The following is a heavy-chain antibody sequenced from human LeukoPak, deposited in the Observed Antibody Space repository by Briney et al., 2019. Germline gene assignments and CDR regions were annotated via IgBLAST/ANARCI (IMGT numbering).Heavy chain of an antibody. J-gene: IGHJ5*02. D-gene: IGHD2-15*01. V-gene: IGHV1-18*01. CDR1: GYTFTNYG. CDR3: VRDYFCSGGTCDDCFDP. CDR2: ISTYDHDT. Sequence: ASVTVSCKASGYTFTNYGISWVRQAPGQGLEWIAWISTYDHDTNYAQKFRGRVTMTTDTSTSTAYMELRSLGSDDTAVYYCVRDYFCSGGTCDDCFDPWGQGTLVTVSS.